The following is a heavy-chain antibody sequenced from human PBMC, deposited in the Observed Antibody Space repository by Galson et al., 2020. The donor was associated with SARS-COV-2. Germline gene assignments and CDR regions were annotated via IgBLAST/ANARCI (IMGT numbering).Heavy chain of an antibody. CDR2: ISYDGSNK. Sequence: GGSLRLSCAASGFTFSSYGMHWVRQAPGKGLEWVAVISYDGSNKYYADSVKGRFTISRDNSKNTLYLQMNSLRAEDTAVYYCAKDGAYYDFWSGYFPAPHYYYCGMDVWGQGTTVTVSS. D-gene: IGHD3-3*01. V-gene: IGHV3-30*18. CDR3: AKDGAYYDFWSGYFPAPHYYYCGMDV. CDR1: GFTFSSYG. J-gene: IGHJ6*02.